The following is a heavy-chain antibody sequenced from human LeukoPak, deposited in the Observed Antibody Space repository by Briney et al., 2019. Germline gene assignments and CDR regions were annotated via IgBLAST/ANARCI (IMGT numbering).Heavy chain of an antibody. CDR2: INPNSGGT. D-gene: IGHD3-22*01. CDR1: GYTFTGYY. J-gene: IGHJ4*02. V-gene: IGHV1-2*02. CDR3: ARAKRIYYHDSSGYTEY. Sequence: ASVKVSCKASGYTFTGYYMHWVRQAPGQGLEWMGWINPNSGGTNYAQKFQGRVTMTRDTSISTAYMELSRLRSDDTAVYYCARAKRIYYHDSSGYTEYWGQGTQVTVSS.